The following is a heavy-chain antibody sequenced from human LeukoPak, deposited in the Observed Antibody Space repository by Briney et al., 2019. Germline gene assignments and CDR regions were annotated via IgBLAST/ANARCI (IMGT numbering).Heavy chain of an antibody. CDR2: ISYDGSNT. CDR3: ARNQMGFDP. D-gene: IGHD5-24*01. J-gene: IGHJ5*02. CDR1: GFTFSSYA. V-gene: IGHV3-30*04. Sequence: AGGSLRLSCAASGFTFSSYAMHWVSQAPGKGLEWVAVISYDGSNTFYADSVKGRFTISRDNSKNTLYLQMNSLRAEDTAVYYCARNQMGFDPWGQGTLVTVSS.